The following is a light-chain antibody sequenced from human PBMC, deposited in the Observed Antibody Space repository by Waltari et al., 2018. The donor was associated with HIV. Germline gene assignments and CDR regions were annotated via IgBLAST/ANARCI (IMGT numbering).Light chain of an antibody. CDR3: QSYDSSLSGYV. CDR1: SSNIGAGYD. CDR2: GNV. Sequence: QSVLTQPPSVSGAPGQRVTISCTGSSSNIGAGYDVHWYQQLPGTAPKLLIYGNVNRPAGVPVRFSCSESGTSASLAITGLQAEDEADYYCQSYDSSLSGYVFGTGTKVTVL. V-gene: IGLV1-40*01. J-gene: IGLJ1*01.